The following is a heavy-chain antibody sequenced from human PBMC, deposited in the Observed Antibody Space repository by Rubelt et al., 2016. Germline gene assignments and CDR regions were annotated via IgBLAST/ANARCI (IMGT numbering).Heavy chain of an antibody. CDR1: GGSFSGYY. J-gene: IGHJ5*02. D-gene: IGHD2-15*01. CDR3: ARVEDLTAPVVPLYNWFDP. V-gene: IGHV4-34*01. CDR2: INHSGST. Sequence: QVQLQQWGAGLLKPSETLSLTCAVYGGSFSGYYWSWIRQPPGKGLEWIGEINHSGSTNYNPSLNGWVTISVYTSKNQFSLKLSSVTAADTAVYYCARVEDLTAPVVPLYNWFDPWGRGTLVTVSS.